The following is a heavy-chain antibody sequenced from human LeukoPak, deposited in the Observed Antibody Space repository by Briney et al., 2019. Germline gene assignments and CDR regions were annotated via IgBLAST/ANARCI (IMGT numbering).Heavy chain of an antibody. CDR3: TRVGRMAVAGNSLDY. J-gene: IGHJ4*02. Sequence: GGSLRLSCTASGFTFGDYAMSWVRQAPGKGLEWVGMIRSKTYSATTKYAASVKGRFTFSRDDSKGIAYLQMNSLKTEDTAVYYCTRVGRMAVAGNSLDYWGQGTLVTVSA. V-gene: IGHV3-49*04. D-gene: IGHD6-19*01. CDR2: IRSKTYSATT. CDR1: GFTFGDYA.